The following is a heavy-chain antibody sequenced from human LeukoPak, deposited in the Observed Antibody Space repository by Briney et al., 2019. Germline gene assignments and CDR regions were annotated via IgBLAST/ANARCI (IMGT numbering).Heavy chain of an antibody. J-gene: IGHJ5*02. Sequence: SVKVSCKASGGTFSSYAISWVRQAPGQGLEWMGGIIPIFGTANYAQKFQGRVTITADESTSTAYMELSSLRSEDTAVYYCASLPRIMITFGGVIVPFDPWGQGTLVTVSS. CDR3: ASLPRIMITFGGVIVPFDP. CDR1: GGTFSSYA. CDR2: IIPIFGTA. V-gene: IGHV1-69*13. D-gene: IGHD3-16*02.